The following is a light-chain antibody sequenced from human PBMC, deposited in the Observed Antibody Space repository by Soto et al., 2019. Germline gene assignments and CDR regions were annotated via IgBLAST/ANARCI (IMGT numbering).Light chain of an antibody. CDR2: GAS. CDR1: QSVSSSY. V-gene: IGKV3-20*01. J-gene: IGKJ5*01. Sequence: DIVLTQPPATLSLSPGERATLCWRASQSVSSSYLAWYQQKPGQAPRLLIYGASSRATGIPDRFSGIGYGTDFTLTISGLEPEDFAVYHCQQYGTSPFTFGQGTRLEIK. CDR3: QQYGTSPFT.